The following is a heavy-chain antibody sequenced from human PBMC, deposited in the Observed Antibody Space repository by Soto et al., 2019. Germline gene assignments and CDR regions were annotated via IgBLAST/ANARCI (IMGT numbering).Heavy chain of an antibody. Sequence: SETLSLTCTVSGGSISSGGYYWSWIRQHPGKGLEWIGYIYYSGSTYYNLSLKSRVTISVDTSKNQFSLKLSSVTAADTAVYYCASNYCSGGSCYFGDYYYGMDVWGQGTTVTVSS. CDR3: ASNYCSGGSCYFGDYYYGMDV. CDR2: IYYSGST. J-gene: IGHJ6*02. V-gene: IGHV4-31*03. CDR1: GGSISSGGYY. D-gene: IGHD2-15*01.